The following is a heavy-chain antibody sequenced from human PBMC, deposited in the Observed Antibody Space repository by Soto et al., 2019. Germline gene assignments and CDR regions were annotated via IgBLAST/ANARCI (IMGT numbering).Heavy chain of an antibody. CDR3: AKGPYGSGV. V-gene: IGHV3-30*18. CDR1: GFTFSSYG. CDR2: ISYDGSNK. J-gene: IGHJ4*02. D-gene: IGHD3-10*01. Sequence: QVQLVESGGGVVQPGRSLRLSCAASGFTFSSYGMHWVRQAPGKGLEWVAVISYDGSNKYYADSVKGRFTISRDNSKNTLYLQRNRLRAEDKAVYYCAKGPYGSGVWGQGTLVTVSS.